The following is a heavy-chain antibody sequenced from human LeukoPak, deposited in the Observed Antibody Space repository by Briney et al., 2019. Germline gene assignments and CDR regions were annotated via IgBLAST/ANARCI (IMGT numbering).Heavy chain of an antibody. D-gene: IGHD2-15*01. CDR2: IYYSGST. V-gene: IGHV4-39*01. CDR3: ARHFPGDGYCSGGSCYPLITMILVPLYFQH. CDR1: GGSISSSSYY. Sequence: PSETLSLTCTVSGGSISSSSYYWGWIRQPPGKGLEWIGSIYYSGSTYYNPSLKSRVTISVDTSKRQFSLKLSSVTAADTAVYYCARHFPGDGYCSGGSCYPLITMILVPLYFQHWGQGTLVTVSS. J-gene: IGHJ1*01.